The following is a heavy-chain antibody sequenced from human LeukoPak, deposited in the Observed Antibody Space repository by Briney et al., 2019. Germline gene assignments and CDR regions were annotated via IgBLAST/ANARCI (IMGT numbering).Heavy chain of an antibody. Sequence: GASVKVSCKASGYTFTGYYMHWVRQAPGQGLEWMGWINPNSGGTNCAQKFQGRVTMTRDTSISTAYMELSRLRSDDTAVYYCARTYYYDSSGYYNWGQGTLVTVSS. J-gene: IGHJ4*02. CDR2: INPNSGGT. CDR1: GYTFTGYY. D-gene: IGHD3-22*01. CDR3: ARTYYYDSSGYYN. V-gene: IGHV1-2*02.